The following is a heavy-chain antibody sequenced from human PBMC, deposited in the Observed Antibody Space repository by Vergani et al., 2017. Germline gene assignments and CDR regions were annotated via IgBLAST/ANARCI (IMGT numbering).Heavy chain of an antibody. CDR3: VRLTNVVRETDYFDY. CDR2: IFQSGIP. D-gene: IGHD3-10*01. J-gene: IGHJ4*02. Sequence: QLQLQESGSGLVKPSQTLSLNCAVSGGSISSGAFSWGWIRQPPGRGLQGIGHIFQSGIPDYNASLKSRVNIALDKSKNHFSLSLSSVTAADTAAYYCVRLTNVVRETDYFDYWGQGILVTVSS. V-gene: IGHV4-30-2*01. CDR1: GGSISSGAFS.